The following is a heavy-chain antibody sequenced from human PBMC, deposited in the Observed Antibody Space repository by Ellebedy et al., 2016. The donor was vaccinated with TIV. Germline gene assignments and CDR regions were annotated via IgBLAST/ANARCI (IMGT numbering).Heavy chain of an antibody. CDR2: FHFSGST. CDR1: GGSNSSSGSTWS. J-gene: IGHJ5*02. Sequence: SETLSLTCTVSGGSNSSSGSTWSWGWIRQPPGKGLEWIATFHFSGSTYHNPSLKSRVTISVATSKNQFSLTLSSVTAADTAVYYCARQPTGYPNWFDLWGQGTLVTVSS. CDR3: ARQPTGYPNWFDL. V-gene: IGHV4-39*01. D-gene: IGHD3-9*01.